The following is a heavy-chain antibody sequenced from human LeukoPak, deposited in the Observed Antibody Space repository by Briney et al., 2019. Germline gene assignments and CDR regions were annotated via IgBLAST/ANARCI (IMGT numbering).Heavy chain of an antibody. CDR2: IYYSGST. CDR1: GGSISSYY. J-gene: IGHJ4*02. CDR3: ASRGITTGDY. D-gene: IGHD3-22*01. V-gene: IGHV4-59*05. Sequence: SETLSLTCTVSGGSISSYYWSWIRQPPGKGLEWIGSIYYSGSTYYNPSLKSRVTISVDTSKNQFSLKLSSVTAADTAVYYCASRGITTGDYWGQGTLVTVSS.